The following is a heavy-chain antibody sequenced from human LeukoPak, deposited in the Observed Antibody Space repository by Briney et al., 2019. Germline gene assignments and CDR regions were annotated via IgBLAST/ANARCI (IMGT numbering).Heavy chain of an antibody. CDR1: EYTFNIYD. V-gene: IGHV1-8*01. Sequence: ASVKVSCKASEYTFNIYDINWVRQATGPGLEWMGWMNPDSGNTGFAQKFQGRVTMTRNTSITTAYMELSSLRSEDTAVYYCAVHLPGDYLDRWGQGTLVTVSS. J-gene: IGHJ4*02. CDR2: MNPDSGNT. CDR3: AVHLPGDYLDR.